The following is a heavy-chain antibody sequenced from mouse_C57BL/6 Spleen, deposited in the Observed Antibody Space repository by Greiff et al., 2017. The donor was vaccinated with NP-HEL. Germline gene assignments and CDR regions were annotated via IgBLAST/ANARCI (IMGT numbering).Heavy chain of an antibody. CDR3: AKWGIWDAMDY. V-gene: IGHV1-54*01. CDR2: INPGSGGT. Sequence: VQLQQSGAELVRPGTSVKVSCKASGYAFTNYLIEWVKQRPGQGLEWIGVINPGSGGTNYNEKFKGKATLTADKSSSTAYMQLSSLTSEDSAVCFCAKWGIWDAMDYWGQGTSVTVSS. J-gene: IGHJ4*01. CDR1: GYAFTNYL. D-gene: IGHD4-1*01.